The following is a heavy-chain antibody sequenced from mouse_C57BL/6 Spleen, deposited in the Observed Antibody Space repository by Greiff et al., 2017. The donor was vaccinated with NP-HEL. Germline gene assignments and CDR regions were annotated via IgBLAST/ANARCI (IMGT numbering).Heavy chain of an antibody. CDR3: ARRDYYGSSEGYAMDY. CDR1: GYTFTDYY. J-gene: IGHJ4*01. V-gene: IGHV1-84*01. D-gene: IGHD1-1*01. CDR2: IYPGSGNT. Sequence: VQLQQSGPELVKPGASVKISCKASGYTFTDYYINWVKQRPGQGLEWIGWIYPGSGNTKYNEKFKGKATLTVDTSSSTAYMQLSSLTSEDSAVYFCARRDYYGSSEGYAMDYWGQRTSVTVSS.